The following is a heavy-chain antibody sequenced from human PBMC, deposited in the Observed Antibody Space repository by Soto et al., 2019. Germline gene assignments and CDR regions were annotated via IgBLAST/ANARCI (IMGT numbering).Heavy chain of an antibody. D-gene: IGHD3-16*01. Sequence: SVNVSCKASGGTFSSYAISWVRQAPGQGLEWMGGIIPIFGTANYAQKFQGRVTITADESTSTAYMELSSLRSEDTAVYYCARVGQTDGLFDYWGQGTLVTVSS. CDR2: IIPIFGTA. V-gene: IGHV1-69*13. CDR3: ARVGQTDGLFDY. CDR1: GGTFSSYA. J-gene: IGHJ4*02.